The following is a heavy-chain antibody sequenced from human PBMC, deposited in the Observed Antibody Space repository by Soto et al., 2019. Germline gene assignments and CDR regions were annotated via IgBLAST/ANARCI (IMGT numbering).Heavy chain of an antibody. J-gene: IGHJ3*02. D-gene: IGHD2-2*01. CDR3: ARSLVVVPAAIDAFDI. CDR1: GFTFNTYE. V-gene: IGHV3-21*01. Sequence: GGSLRLSCAASGFTFNTYEMNWVRQAPGKGLEWVSSISSSSSYIYYADSVKGRFTISRDNAKNSLYLQMNSLRAEDTAVYYCARSLVVVPAAIDAFDIWGQGTMVTVSS. CDR2: ISSSSSYI.